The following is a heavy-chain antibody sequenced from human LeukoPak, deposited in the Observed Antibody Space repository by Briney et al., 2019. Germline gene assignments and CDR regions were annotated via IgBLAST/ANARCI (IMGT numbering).Heavy chain of an antibody. V-gene: IGHV3-53*01. CDR2: IYSGGST. CDR1: GFTVSSNY. J-gene: IGHJ4*02. D-gene: IGHD3-22*01. Sequence: GGSLRLSCAASGFTVSSNYMSWVRQALGKGLEWVSVIYSGGSTYYADSVKGRFTISRDNSKNTLYLQMNSLRAEDTAVYYCAGSSGYYPSGNDYWGQGTLVTVSS. CDR3: AGSSGYYPSGNDY.